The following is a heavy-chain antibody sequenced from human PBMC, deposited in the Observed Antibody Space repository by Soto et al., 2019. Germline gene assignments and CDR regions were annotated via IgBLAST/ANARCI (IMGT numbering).Heavy chain of an antibody. CDR1: GFTFTNYW. Sequence: EVQLVESGGGLVQPGGSLRLSCAASGFTFTNYWMHWVRQAPGKGLVWVSHINSDGSGTNYADSVKGRFTISRDNAENTLYLQMNSLRAEDTAVYYCARDLSGPLDYWGQGTLVTVSS. V-gene: IGHV3-74*01. J-gene: IGHJ4*02. CDR3: ARDLSGPLDY. CDR2: INSDGSGT.